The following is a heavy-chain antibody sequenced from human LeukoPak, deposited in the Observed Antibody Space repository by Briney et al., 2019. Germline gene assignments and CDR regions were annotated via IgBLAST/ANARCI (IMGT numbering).Heavy chain of an antibody. CDR3: ARGDDYGDYAPYY. J-gene: IGHJ4*02. CDR2: INHSGST. Sequence: SETLSPTCAVYGESFSGYYWSWIRQPPGKGLEWIGEINHSGSTNYNPSLKSRVTISVDTSKNQFSLKLNSLTAADTAVYYCARGDDYGDYAPYYWGQGTLVTVSS. CDR1: GESFSGYY. D-gene: IGHD4-17*01. V-gene: IGHV4-34*01.